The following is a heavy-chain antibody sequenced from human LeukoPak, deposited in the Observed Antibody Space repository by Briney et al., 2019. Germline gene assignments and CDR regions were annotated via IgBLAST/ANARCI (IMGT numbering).Heavy chain of an antibody. V-gene: IGHV4-4*07. CDR1: GGSISSYY. J-gene: IGHJ6*03. CDR3: ARDSGSYYYYYMDV. CDR2: IYTSGST. Sequence: TSETLSLTCTVSGGSISSYYWSWIRQPAGKGLEWIGRIYTSGSTNYNPSLKSRVTMSVDTSKNQSSLKLSSVTAADTAVYYCARDSGSYYYYYMDVWGKGTTVTVSS. D-gene: IGHD1-26*01.